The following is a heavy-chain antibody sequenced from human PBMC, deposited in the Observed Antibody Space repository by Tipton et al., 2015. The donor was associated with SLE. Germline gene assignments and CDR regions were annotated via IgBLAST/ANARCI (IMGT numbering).Heavy chain of an antibody. J-gene: IGHJ4*02. CDR3: ARTPLEWLVYFDY. D-gene: IGHD3-3*01. CDR2: MYTSGST. Sequence: LRLSCTVSGASITSGSFYWSWIRQSVGKGLEWIERMYTSGSTNYNPSLRSRVTMTADTSKNQFSLKLNSLTAADTAVYYCARTPLEWLVYFDYWGQGTLVTVSS. V-gene: IGHV4-61*02. CDR1: GASITSGSFY.